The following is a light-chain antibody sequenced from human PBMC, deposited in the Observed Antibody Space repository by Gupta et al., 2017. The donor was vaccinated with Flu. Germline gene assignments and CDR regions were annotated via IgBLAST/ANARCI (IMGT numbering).Light chain of an antibody. Sequence: ETVMTQSPATLSVSPGERATLSCRASQTVSSNLAWYQQKPGQAPRLLIYGASVRATDVAARFSGSGSGTEFTLTISSLLVEDSAIYYCQQYNNWPPWTFGQGTKVEVK. V-gene: IGKV3-15*01. CDR1: QTVSSN. CDR3: QQYNNWPPWT. CDR2: GAS. J-gene: IGKJ1*01.